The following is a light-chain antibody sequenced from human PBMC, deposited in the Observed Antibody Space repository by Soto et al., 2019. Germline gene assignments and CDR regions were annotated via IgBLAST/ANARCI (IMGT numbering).Light chain of an antibody. Sequence: QSALTQPASVSGSPGQSITISCTGTSSDVGAYNYVSWYQQHPGKAPQLMIYDVSNRPSVVSNRFSGSKSGNTASLTISGLQAEDDADYYCSSYTSSSTDVFGTGTQLTVL. J-gene: IGLJ1*01. CDR2: DVS. CDR3: SSYTSSSTDV. V-gene: IGLV2-14*01. CDR1: SSDVGAYNY.